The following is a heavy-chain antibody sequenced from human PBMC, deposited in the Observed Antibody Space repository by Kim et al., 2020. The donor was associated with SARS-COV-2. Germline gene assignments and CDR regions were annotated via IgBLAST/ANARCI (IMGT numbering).Heavy chain of an antibody. V-gene: IGHV3-13*05. Sequence: GGSLRLSCAASGFTFSSYDMHWVRQATGKGLEWVSAIGTAGDPYYPGSVKGRFTISRENAKNSLYLQMNSLRAGDTAVYYCARGHYYGSGEGILTPLFDYWGQGTLVTVSS. J-gene: IGHJ4*02. CDR2: IGTAGDP. D-gene: IGHD3-10*01. CDR3: ARGHYYGSGEGILTPLFDY. CDR1: GFTFSSYD.